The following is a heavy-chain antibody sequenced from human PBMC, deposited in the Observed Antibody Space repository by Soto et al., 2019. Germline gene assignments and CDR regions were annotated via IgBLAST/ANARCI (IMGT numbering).Heavy chain of an antibody. Sequence: VQLQESGPGLVKPSETLSLTCSVSGGSISSYFRNWIRQPPGKGLEWIGCVYDSGNTNYNPSLKSRVTISLSTSENQFSLKLSSVTAADTAVYYCVSSRTVIYGDGFDVWGQGTMVTVSS. CDR1: GGSISSYF. CDR2: VYDSGNT. D-gene: IGHD2-21*02. CDR3: VSSRTVIYGDGFDV. V-gene: IGHV4-59*03. J-gene: IGHJ3*01.